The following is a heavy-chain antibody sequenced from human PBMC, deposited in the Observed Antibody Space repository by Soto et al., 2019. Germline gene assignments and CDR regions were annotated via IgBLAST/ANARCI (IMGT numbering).Heavy chain of an antibody. CDR1: GDSISSSSYY. D-gene: IGHD3-22*01. V-gene: IGHV4-39*01. Sequence: SETLSLTCTVSGDSISSSSYYWGWIRQPPGKGLEWIGDIYYSGTTHYNPSLKSRVTISIDTSKNQFSLHLRSVTAADTAVYYCAGLKGAFFITTYNWFDHWGQGTPVTVSS. CDR2: IYYSGTT. J-gene: IGHJ5*02. CDR3: AGLKGAFFITTYNWFDH.